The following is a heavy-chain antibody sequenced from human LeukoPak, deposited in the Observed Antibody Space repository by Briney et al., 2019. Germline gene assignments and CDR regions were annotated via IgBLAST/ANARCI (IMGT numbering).Heavy chain of an antibody. CDR2: INSDGSST. CDR3: ARGLTTLTTSVDY. J-gene: IGHJ4*02. CDR1: GFTFSTYW. V-gene: IGHV3-74*01. D-gene: IGHD4-17*01. Sequence: GGSLRLSCAASGFTFSTYWMHWVRQAPGKGLVRVSCINSDGSSTSYADSVKGRFTISRDNAKNTLYLQMNSLRAEDTAVYYCARGLTTLTTSVDYWGQGTLVTVSS.